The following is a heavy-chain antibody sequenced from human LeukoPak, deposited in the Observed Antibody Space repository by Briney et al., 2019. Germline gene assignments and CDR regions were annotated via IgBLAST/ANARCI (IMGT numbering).Heavy chain of an antibody. V-gene: IGHV1-2*02. CDR3: ARAGLLLWLPRHSNFDY. CDR2: INPNSGGT. D-gene: IGHD3-10*01. Sequence: ASVKVSCKASGYTFTGYYMHWVRQAPGQGLEWMGWINPNSGGTNYAQKFQGRVTMTRDTSISTAYMELSRLRSDDTAVYYCARAGLLLWLPRHSNFDYWGQGTLVTVSS. CDR1: GYTFTGYY. J-gene: IGHJ4*02.